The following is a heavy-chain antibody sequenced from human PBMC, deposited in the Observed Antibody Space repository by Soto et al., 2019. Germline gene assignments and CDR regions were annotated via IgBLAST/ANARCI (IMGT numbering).Heavy chain of an antibody. V-gene: IGHV3-33*01. CDR1: RFTFSTYG. Sequence: QVQLVESGGGVVQPGTSLRLSCEASRFTFSTYGMHWVRQAPGKGLEWVAVIWYDGSNKYYADSVKGRFTISRDNSKNTLYLQMNSLRTEDTAVYYCARSVVVPFDYWGQGTLVTVSS. CDR3: ARSVVVPFDY. CDR2: IWYDGSNK. J-gene: IGHJ4*02. D-gene: IGHD3-22*01.